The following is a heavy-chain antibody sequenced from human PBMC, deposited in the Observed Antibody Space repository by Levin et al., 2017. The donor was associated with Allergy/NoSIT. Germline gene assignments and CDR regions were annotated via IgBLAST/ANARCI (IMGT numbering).Heavy chain of an antibody. J-gene: IGHJ4*02. V-gene: IGHV3-15*01. CDR2: IKSKTGGGTT. CDR1: GFSFINAW. D-gene: IGHD4-23*01. Sequence: SGESLKISCAASGFSFINAWVGWVRQAPGKGLEWVGRIKSKTGGGTTDYAAPVKGRFTISRDDSTNTLYLQMNSLKTEDTAVYYCTTDDYGGSSDAAGVIHDYWGQGTLVTVSS. CDR3: TTDDYGGSSDAAGVIHDY.